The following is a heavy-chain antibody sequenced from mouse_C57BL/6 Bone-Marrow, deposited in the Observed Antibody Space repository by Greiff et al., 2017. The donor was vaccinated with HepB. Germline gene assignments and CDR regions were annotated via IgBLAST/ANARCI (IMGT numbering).Heavy chain of an antibody. V-gene: IGHV1-50*01. Sequence: QVQLQQPGAELVKPGASVKLSCKASGYTFTSYWMQWVKQRPGQGLEWIGEFDPSDSYTNYNQKFKGKATLTVDTSSSTAYMQLSSLTSEDSAVYYCARWGVGGFAYWGQGTLVTVSA. CDR2: FDPSDSYT. CDR1: GYTFTSYW. J-gene: IGHJ3*01. CDR3: ARWGVGGFAY.